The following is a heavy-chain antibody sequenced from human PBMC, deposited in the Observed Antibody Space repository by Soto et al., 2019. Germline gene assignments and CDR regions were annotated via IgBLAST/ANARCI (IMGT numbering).Heavy chain of an antibody. V-gene: IGHV3-64*01. CDR3: ARRARPDFYYMDV. Sequence: PGGSLRLSCAASGFTLSGYAMDWVRQAPGKGLEYVSGISSNGVGTYYANSVQGRFTISRDNSKNTVYLQMGSLRPEGMAVYYCARRARPDFYYMDVWGKGTTVTVSS. CDR2: ISSNGVGT. D-gene: IGHD6-6*01. J-gene: IGHJ6*03. CDR1: GFTLSGYA.